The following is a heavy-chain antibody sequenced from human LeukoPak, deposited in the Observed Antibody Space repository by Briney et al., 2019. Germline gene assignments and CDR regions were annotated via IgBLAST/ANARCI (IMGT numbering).Heavy chain of an antibody. V-gene: IGHV4-30-2*01. D-gene: IGHD2-15*01. Sequence: SETLSLTCAVSGGSISSGGYSWSWIRQPPGKGLEWIGYIYHSGSTYYNPSLKSRVTISVDRSKNQFSLKLSSVTAADTAVYYCARVVDCSGGSCPRRYFDYWGQGTLVTVSS. J-gene: IGHJ4*02. CDR3: ARVVDCSGGSCPRRYFDY. CDR2: IYHSGST. CDR1: GGSISSGGYS.